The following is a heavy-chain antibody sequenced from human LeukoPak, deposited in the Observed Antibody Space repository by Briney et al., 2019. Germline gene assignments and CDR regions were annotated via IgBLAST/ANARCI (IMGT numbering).Heavy chain of an antibody. J-gene: IGHJ4*02. Sequence: ASVKVSCKVSGYTLTELSMHWVRQAPGRGLEWMGGFDPEDGETIYAQKFQGRVTMTEDTSTDTAYMELSSLRSEDPAVYYCATDRAWGSNFAYWGQGTLVTVSS. CDR3: ATDRAWGSNFAY. CDR1: GYTLTELS. CDR2: FDPEDGET. D-gene: IGHD1-26*01. V-gene: IGHV1-24*01.